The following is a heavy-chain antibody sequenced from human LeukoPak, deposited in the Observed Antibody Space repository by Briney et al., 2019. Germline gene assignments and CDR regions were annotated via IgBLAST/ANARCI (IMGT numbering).Heavy chain of an antibody. J-gene: IGHJ4*02. Sequence: PGRSLRLSCAASGFTFDDYAMHWVRQAPGKGLEWVSGISWNSGSIGYADSVKGRFTISRDNSKNTLYLQMNSLRAEDTAVYYCHSYDILTGYPFWGQGTLVTVSS. CDR2: ISWNSGSI. CDR3: HSYDILTGYPF. CDR1: GFTFDDYA. V-gene: IGHV3-9*01. D-gene: IGHD3-9*01.